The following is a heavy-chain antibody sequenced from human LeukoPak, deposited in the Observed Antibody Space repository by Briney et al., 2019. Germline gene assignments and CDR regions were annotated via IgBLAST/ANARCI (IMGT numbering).Heavy chain of an antibody. CDR1: GGTFSSYA. D-gene: IGHD7-27*01. V-gene: IGHV1-69*05. CDR2: IIPIFGTA. J-gene: IGHJ6*04. CDR3: ARGWGEPSEMDV. Sequence: SVKVSCKASGGTFSSYAISWVRQAPGQGLEWMGRIIPIFGTANYAQKFQGRVTITTDESTSTAYMELSSLRSEDTAVYYCARGWGEPSEMDVWGKGTTVTVSS.